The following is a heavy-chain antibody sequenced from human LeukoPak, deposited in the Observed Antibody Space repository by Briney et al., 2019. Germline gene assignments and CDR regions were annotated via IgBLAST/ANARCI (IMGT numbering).Heavy chain of an antibody. D-gene: IGHD6-19*01. Sequence: PGGSLRLSCAASGFTFSSYAMHWVRQAPGKGLEWVAVISYDGSNKYYADSVKGRFTISRDNSKNTLYLQMNSLRAEDTAVYYCARAPGIAVATAQDYWGQGTLVTVSS. CDR3: ARAPGIAVATAQDY. CDR2: ISYDGSNK. CDR1: GFTFSSYA. V-gene: IGHV3-30-3*01. J-gene: IGHJ4*02.